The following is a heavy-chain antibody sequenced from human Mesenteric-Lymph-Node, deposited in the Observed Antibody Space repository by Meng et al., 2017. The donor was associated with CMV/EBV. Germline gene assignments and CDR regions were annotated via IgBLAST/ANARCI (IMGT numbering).Heavy chain of an antibody. V-gene: IGHV3-23*01. J-gene: IGHJ4*02. CDR1: GFTFSSYA. CDR3: ARDYGGSRHFFDY. D-gene: IGHD4-23*01. CDR2: ISGSGGST. Sequence: GESLKISCAASGFTFSSYAMSWVRQAPGKGLEWVSAISGSGGSTYYADSVKGRFTISRDNSKNTLSLQMDSLGAEDTALYYCARDYGGSRHFFDYWGQGTLVTVSS.